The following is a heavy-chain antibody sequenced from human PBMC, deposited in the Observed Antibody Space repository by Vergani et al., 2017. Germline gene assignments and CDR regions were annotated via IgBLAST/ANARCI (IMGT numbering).Heavy chain of an antibody. CDR3: ARHYVETARWDPNWFDP. D-gene: IGHD5-24*01. CDR1: SYSISSGYH. Sequence: QVQLQESGPGLVKPSETLSLTCAVSSYSISSGYHWGWIRQPPGKGLEWIGSIYQTGTTYYNPSLKSRVTISVDTSKNQFSLKLSSVTAADTAVYFCARHYVETARWDPNWFDPWGQGTLVTVSS. J-gene: IGHJ5*02. V-gene: IGHV4-38-2*01. CDR2: IYQTGTT.